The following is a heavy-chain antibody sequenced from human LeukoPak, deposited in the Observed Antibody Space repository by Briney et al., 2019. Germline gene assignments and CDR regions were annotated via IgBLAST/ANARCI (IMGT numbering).Heavy chain of an antibody. CDR3: ARETFCSSTTCPIGDHFDY. CDR1: GFTFTSYS. Sequence: GGSLRLSCAASGFTFTSYSMNWVRQAPGKGLEWVSSISSSSSYIYYADSLKGRFTISRDNAKNSLYLQMNSLRAEDTAVYYCARETFCSSTTCPIGDHFDYWGQGTLVTVSS. J-gene: IGHJ4*02. D-gene: IGHD2-2*01. V-gene: IGHV3-21*01. CDR2: ISSSSSYI.